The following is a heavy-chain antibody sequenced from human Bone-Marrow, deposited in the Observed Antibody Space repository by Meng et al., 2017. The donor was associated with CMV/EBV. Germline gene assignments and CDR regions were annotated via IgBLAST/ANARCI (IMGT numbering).Heavy chain of an antibody. V-gene: IGHV1-69*08. CDR1: GGTFDNYM. D-gene: IGHD4-23*01. CDR2: FIPIVGAT. CDR3: ARSANSFASPLDF. J-gene: IGHJ4*02. Sequence: SVKVSCKASGGTFDNYMINWVRQAPGQGLEWMGRFIPIVGATNYIPKFRDRFTITADESSHTAHMELSRLTSDDTAVYFCARSANSFASPLDFGGQGTLVTVSS.